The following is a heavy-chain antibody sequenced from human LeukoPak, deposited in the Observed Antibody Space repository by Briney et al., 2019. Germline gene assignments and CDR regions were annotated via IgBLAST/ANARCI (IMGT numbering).Heavy chain of an antibody. Sequence: GGSLRLSCAASGFTFSSYAMSWVRQAPGKGLEWVSAISGSGGSTYYADSVKGRFAISRDNSKNTLYLQMNSLRAEDTAVYYCARGSSSWYVFPYFDYWGQGTLVTVSS. D-gene: IGHD6-13*01. V-gene: IGHV3-23*01. CDR2: ISGSGGST. CDR1: GFTFSSYA. CDR3: ARGSSSWYVFPYFDY. J-gene: IGHJ4*02.